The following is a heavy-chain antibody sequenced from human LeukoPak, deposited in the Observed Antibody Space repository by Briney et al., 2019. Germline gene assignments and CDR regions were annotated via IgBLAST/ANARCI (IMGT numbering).Heavy chain of an antibody. CDR1: GGSISSSSYY. Sequence: SETLSLTCTVSGGSISSSSYYWGWIRQPPGKGLEWIGSIYYSGSTYYNPSLKSRVTISVDTSKNQFSLKLSSVTAADTAVYYCASSSLYYYDSSGYYYAAFGIWGQGTMVTVSS. V-gene: IGHV4-39*07. CDR3: ASSSLYYYDSSGYYYAAFGI. D-gene: IGHD3-22*01. J-gene: IGHJ3*02. CDR2: IYYSGST.